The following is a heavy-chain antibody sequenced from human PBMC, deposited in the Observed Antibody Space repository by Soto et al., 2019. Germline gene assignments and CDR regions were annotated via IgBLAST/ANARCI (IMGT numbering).Heavy chain of an antibody. CDR3: RGDCSSTSCYLPHYSYGMDV. CDR1: GFTFGDYA. D-gene: IGHD2-2*01. V-gene: IGHV3-49*04. CDR2: IRSKAYGGTT. Sequence: GGSLRLSCTASGFTFGDYAMSWVRQAPGKGLEWVGFIRSKAYGGTTEYAASVKGRFTISRDDSKSIAYLQMNSLKTEDTAVYYCRGDCSSTSCYLPHYSYGMDVWGQGTTVTVSS. J-gene: IGHJ6*02.